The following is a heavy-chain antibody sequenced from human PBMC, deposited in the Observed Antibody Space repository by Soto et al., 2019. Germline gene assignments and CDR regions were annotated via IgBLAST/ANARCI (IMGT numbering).Heavy chain of an antibody. CDR2: INPSGGST. CDR3: ARVFPRAMYSYGSLLTRATRFDP. D-gene: IGHD5-18*01. V-gene: IGHV1-46*01. Sequence: ASVKVSCKASGYTFTSYYMHWVRQAPGQGLEWMGIINPSGGSTSYAQKFQGRVTMTRDTSTSTVYMELSSLRSEDTAVYYCARVFPRAMYSYGSLLTRATRFDPRGQGTLVTVSS. J-gene: IGHJ5*02. CDR1: GYTFTSYY.